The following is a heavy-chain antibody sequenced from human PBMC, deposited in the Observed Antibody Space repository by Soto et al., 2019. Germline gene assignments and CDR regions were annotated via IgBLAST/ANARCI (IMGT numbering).Heavy chain of an antibody. CDR3: ARGTGYGGRLYYFDY. V-gene: IGHV3-13*01. CDR1: GFTFSSYD. Sequence: GGSLRLSCAASGFTFSSYDMHWVRQATGKGLEWVLAIGTAGDTYYPGSVKGRFTISRENAKNSLYLQMNSLRAGDTAVYYCARGTGYGGRLYYFDYWGQGTLVTVSS. D-gene: IGHD4-17*01. J-gene: IGHJ4*02. CDR2: IGTAGDT.